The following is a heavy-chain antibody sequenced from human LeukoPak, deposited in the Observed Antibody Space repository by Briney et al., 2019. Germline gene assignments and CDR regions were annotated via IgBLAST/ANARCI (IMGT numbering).Heavy chain of an antibody. CDR1: GYTFTSYG. CDR3: ARDPIRKNIVVPGFDI. D-gene: IGHD2-2*01. Sequence: ASVKVSCKASGYTFTSYGISWVRQAPGQGLEWMGWISAYNGTTNYAQKVQGRVTMTTDTSTSTAYMELRSLRSGDTAVYYCARDPIRKNIVVPGFDIWGQGTMVTVSS. J-gene: IGHJ3*02. V-gene: IGHV1-18*04. CDR2: ISAYNGTT.